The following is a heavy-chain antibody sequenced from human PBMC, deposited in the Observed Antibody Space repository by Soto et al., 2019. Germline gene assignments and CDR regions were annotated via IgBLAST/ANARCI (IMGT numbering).Heavy chain of an antibody. D-gene: IGHD3-22*01. CDR3: AGLFLYVSRGKHLNY. CDR1: GGSISSGSSY. Sequence: SETPVLTCTVSGGSISSGSSYWGWIRQPPGKGLEWIGSIYYLGNTYYNPSLGGRVSISVDTSKNQFSLKLKSVTAADTAVFYCAGLFLYVSRGKHLNYLGQGTLVTVSS. CDR2: IYYLGNT. J-gene: IGHJ4*02. V-gene: IGHV4-39*01.